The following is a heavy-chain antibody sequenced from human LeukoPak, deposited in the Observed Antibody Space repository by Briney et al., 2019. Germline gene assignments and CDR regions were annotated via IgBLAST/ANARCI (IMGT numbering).Heavy chain of an antibody. CDR2: IYISGTT. V-gene: IGHV4-4*07. J-gene: IGHJ4*01. CDR3: ARDEAGSGYIDY. Sequence: SETLSLNCTVSGGSISSYYWSWIRQPPGKGLEWIGRIYISGTTNYNSSLKSRITMSLDTSKNQLSLKLSSVTAADTAVYYCARDEAGSGYIDYWGQGTLVTVSS. CDR1: GGSISSYY. D-gene: IGHD3-22*01.